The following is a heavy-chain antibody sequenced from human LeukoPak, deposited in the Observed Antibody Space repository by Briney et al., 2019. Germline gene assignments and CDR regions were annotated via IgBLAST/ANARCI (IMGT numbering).Heavy chain of an antibody. CDR3: AKEYNDFWSGYNYFDY. D-gene: IGHD3-3*01. CDR1: GFTVSSNY. V-gene: IGHV3-53*01. CDR2: IYSGGST. Sequence: GGSRRLSCAASGFTVSSNYMSWVRQAPGKGLEWVSVIYSGGSTYYADSVKGRFTISRDNSKNTLYLQMNGLRAEDTALYYCAKEYNDFWSGYNYFDYWGQGTLVTVSS. J-gene: IGHJ4*02.